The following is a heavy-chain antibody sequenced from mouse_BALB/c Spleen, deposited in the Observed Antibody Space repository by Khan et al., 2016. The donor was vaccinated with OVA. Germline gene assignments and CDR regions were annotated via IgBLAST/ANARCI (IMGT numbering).Heavy chain of an antibody. CDR2: INTYTGEP. CDR1: GYIFTNYG. Sequence: VVESGPELKKPGETVKISCKASGYIFTNYGMNWVKQSPGKALKWMGWINTYTGEPTYADDFKGRFAFSLETSASTAYLHINNLKNEDTATYFCARPPYFSYTLDYWGQGTSVTVSS. J-gene: IGHJ4*01. D-gene: IGHD2-10*01. CDR3: ARPPYFSYTLDY. V-gene: IGHV9-3-1*01.